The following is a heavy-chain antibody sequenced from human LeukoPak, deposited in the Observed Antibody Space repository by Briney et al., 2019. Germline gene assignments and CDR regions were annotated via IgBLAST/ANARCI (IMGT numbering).Heavy chain of an antibody. D-gene: IGHD3-9*01. V-gene: IGHV3-48*03. CDR3: ARVQGLDILTGYYKSDAFDI. CDR2: ISSSGSTI. Sequence: GGSLRLSCAASGFTFSSYEMNWVRQAPGKGLEWVSYISSSGSTIDYADSVKGRFTISRDNAKNSLYLQMNSLRAEDTAVYYCARVQGLDILTGYYKSDAFDIWGQGTMVTVSS. J-gene: IGHJ3*02. CDR1: GFTFSSYE.